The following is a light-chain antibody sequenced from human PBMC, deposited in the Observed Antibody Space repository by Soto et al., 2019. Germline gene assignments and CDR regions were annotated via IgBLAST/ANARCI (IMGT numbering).Light chain of an antibody. J-gene: IGKJ2*01. CDR3: HQYNNWPLYT. CDR2: DAS. CDR1: QSISRN. V-gene: IGKV3-15*01. Sequence: EIVMTQSPATLSVSPGERATLSCRASQSISRNLAWYQQRPGRAPRLLIYDASTRATDIPARFSGSGSGTEFTLTISSLQSEDFAVDYCHQYNNWPLYTFGQGTKLEIK.